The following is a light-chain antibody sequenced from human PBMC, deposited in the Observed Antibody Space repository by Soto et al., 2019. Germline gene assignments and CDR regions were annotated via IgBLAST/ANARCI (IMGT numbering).Light chain of an antibody. CDR1: QSVSSSY. J-gene: IGKJ3*01. CDR3: QHYGTSAL. Sequence: EIVLTQSPGTLSLSPGERATLSCRASQSVSSSYLAWYQQKPGQAPRLLIYDASRATGIPDRFCGSGSGTDFTLTITRLEPEDLAVYYCQHYGTSALFGPGTKVDI. V-gene: IGKV3-20*01. CDR2: DAS.